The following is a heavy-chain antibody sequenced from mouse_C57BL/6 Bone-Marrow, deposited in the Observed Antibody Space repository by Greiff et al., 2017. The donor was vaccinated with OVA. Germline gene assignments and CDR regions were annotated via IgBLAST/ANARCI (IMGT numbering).Heavy chain of an antibody. D-gene: IGHD2-4*01. Sequence: QVQLQQPGAELVRPGTSVKMSCKASGYTFTNYWIGWAKQRPGHGLEWIGDIYPGGGYTNYNEKFKGKATLTADKSSSTAYMQFSSLTSEDSAIYYCARFLNDYDVGWYFDVWGTGTTVTVSS. V-gene: IGHV1-63*01. CDR2: IYPGGGYT. J-gene: IGHJ1*03. CDR1: GYTFTNYW. CDR3: ARFLNDYDVGWYFDV.